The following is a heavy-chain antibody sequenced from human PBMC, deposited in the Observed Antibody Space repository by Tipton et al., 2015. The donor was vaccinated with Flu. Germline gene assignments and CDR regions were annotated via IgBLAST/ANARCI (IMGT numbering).Heavy chain of an antibody. CDR2: ISSSGNTI. J-gene: IGHJ4*02. CDR1: GFSFSSYE. CDR3: ARDRNEFYAFEN. V-gene: IGHV3-48*03. D-gene: IGHD2/OR15-2a*01. Sequence: SLRLSCAASGFSFSSYEMNWVRQAPGKGLEWLSYISSSGNTISYADSVRGRFSISRDNAKNSLYLQLNSLRAEDTAVYYCARDRNEFYAFENWAQGTLVTVSS.